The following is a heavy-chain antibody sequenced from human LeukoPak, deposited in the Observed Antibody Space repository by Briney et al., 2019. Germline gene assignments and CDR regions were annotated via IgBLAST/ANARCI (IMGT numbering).Heavy chain of an antibody. CDR2: IYYTGTT. Sequence: PSETLFLTCTVSGGSISGNYYWSWIRQPPGKGLEWIGYIYYTGTTDSNPSLKSRVTISLDTSKNQFSLNLSSVTAADTAVYYCARRWVYDKRAFDAWGQGTMVPVSS. J-gene: IGHJ3*01. V-gene: IGHV4-59*08. D-gene: IGHD3-16*01. CDR1: GGSISGNYY. CDR3: ARRWVYDKRAFDA.